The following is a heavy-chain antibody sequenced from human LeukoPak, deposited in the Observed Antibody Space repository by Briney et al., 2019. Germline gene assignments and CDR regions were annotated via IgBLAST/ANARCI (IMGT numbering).Heavy chain of an antibody. CDR2: ITTSDGNT. V-gene: IGHV3-23*01. CDR3: AKDGGLWVSAHWGDS. J-gene: IGHJ4*02. CDR1: GFTFSSYT. D-gene: IGHD7-27*01. Sequence: GGSLRLSCAASGFTFSSYTMSWVRQAPGKGLEWVSPITTSDGNTYYADSVKGRFTVSRDNSNNTLFLQMNSLRAEDTAVYYCAKDGGLWVSAHWGDSWGRGTLVTVSS.